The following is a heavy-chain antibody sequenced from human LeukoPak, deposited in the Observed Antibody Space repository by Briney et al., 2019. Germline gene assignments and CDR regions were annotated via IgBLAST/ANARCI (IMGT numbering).Heavy chain of an antibody. J-gene: IGHJ4*02. V-gene: IGHV4-39*01. Sequence: PSETLSLTCSVCGGSLSDGLYYWGWLRQPPGKGLQWIASIYYSGNTYYNPSLRSRVTISRDTSKNQFFLTLTSVTAADTAVYFCARRPGSYESGHGDDNWGQGILVTVSS. D-gene: IGHD3-3*01. CDR1: GGSLSDGLYY. CDR2: IYYSGNT. CDR3: ARRPGSYESGHGDDN.